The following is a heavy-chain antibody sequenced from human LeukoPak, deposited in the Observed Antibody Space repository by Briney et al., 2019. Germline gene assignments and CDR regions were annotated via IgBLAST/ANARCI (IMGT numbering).Heavy chain of an antibody. Sequence: AGGSLRLSCAASGFTLSAYEMNWVRQAPGKGLEWVSYISSPSIHYADSVKGRFTISRDNAKNSLYLQMNSLRAEDTAVYYCASRRVAVPSSRAFDYWGQGTLVTVSS. J-gene: IGHJ4*02. D-gene: IGHD6-19*01. CDR2: ISSPSI. V-gene: IGHV3-48*03. CDR1: GFTLSAYE. CDR3: ASRRVAVPSSRAFDY.